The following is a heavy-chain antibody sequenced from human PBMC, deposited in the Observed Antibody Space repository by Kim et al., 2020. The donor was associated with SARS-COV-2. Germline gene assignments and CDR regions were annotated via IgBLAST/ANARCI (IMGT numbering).Heavy chain of an antibody. J-gene: IGHJ4*02. D-gene: IGHD3-10*01. CDR3: AKDRDPRWYYYGSRTLFDY. CDR1: GFTFSSYA. Sequence: GGSLRLSCAASGFTFSSYAMSWVRQAPGKGLEWVSAISGSGGSTYYADSVKGRFTISRDNSKNTLYLQMNSLRAEDTAVYYCAKDRDPRWYYYGSRTLFDYWGQGTLVTVSS. CDR2: ISGSGGST. V-gene: IGHV3-23*01.